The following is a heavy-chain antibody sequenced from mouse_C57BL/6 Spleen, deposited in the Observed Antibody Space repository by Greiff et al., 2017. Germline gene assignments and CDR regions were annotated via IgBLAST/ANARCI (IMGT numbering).Heavy chain of an antibody. CDR1: GYTFTSYW. V-gene: IGHV1-55*01. CDR2: IYPGSGGT. CDR3: ARGGTTVVADWYCDV. J-gene: IGHJ1*03. D-gene: IGHD1-1*01. Sequence: QVQLQQPGAELVKPGASVKMSCKASGYTFTSYWITWVKQRPGQGLEWIGDIYPGSGGTNYNEKFKSKDTLTVDTSSSTAYMQLSSLTSEDSAVXYCARGGTTVVADWYCDVWGTGTTVTVSS.